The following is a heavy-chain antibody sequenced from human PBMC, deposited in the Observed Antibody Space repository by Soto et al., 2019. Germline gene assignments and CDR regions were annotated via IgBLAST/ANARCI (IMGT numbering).Heavy chain of an antibody. J-gene: IGHJ4*02. V-gene: IGHV3-53*02. CDR2: LYSGGTS. D-gene: IGHD3-10*01. CDR3: ARGQQVSTIRGVQGFDY. CDR1: GFSISSNY. Sequence: EVQLVETGGGLIQPGGSLRLSCAASGFSISSNYVTWVRQAPGKGLEWVSLLYSGGTSYYADSVKGRFTISRDNSKNTLFLQMNRLTTEDTAVYYCARGQQVSTIRGVQGFDYWGQGNLVTVSS.